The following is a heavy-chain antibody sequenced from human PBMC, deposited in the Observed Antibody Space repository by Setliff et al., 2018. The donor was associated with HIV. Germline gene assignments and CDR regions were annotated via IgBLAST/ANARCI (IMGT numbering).Heavy chain of an antibody. V-gene: IGHV4-61*02. CDR2: IYTSGST. CDR3: ARLFRWLQFPDRFDS. Sequence: SETLSLTCTVSGGSISSGIYYWSWIRQPAGKGLEWIGRIYTSGSTNYNPSLKSRVTISVDTSKNQFSLKLSSVTAADTAVYYCARLFRWLQFPDRFDSWGQGALVTVSS. J-gene: IGHJ4*02. CDR1: GGSISSGIYY. D-gene: IGHD6-19*01.